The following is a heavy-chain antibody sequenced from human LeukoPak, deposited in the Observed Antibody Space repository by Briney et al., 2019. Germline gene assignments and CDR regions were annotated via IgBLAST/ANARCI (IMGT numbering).Heavy chain of an antibody. CDR2: VRNKANGGTT. J-gene: IGHJ4*02. Sequence: GGSLRLSCTTSGFTFGDYAMSWVRQAPGKGLEWVALVRNKANGGTTDYAASVKGRFTISRDDSKSIAYLQMNSLKTEDTAMYYCARGTFYDIFTGYTFDYWGQGTLVTVSS. CDR3: ARGTFYDIFTGYTFDY. CDR1: GFTFGDYA. V-gene: IGHV3-49*04. D-gene: IGHD3-9*01.